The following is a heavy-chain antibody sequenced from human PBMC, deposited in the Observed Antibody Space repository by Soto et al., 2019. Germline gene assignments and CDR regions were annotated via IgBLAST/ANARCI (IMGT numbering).Heavy chain of an antibody. V-gene: IGHV1-18*01. CDR3: ARWLYCGDYGGAFDI. J-gene: IGHJ3*02. D-gene: IGHD4-17*01. Sequence: ASVKVSCKASGYTFTSYGISWVRQAPGQGLEWMGWISAYNGNTNYAQKLQGRVTMTTDTSTSTAYMELRSLRSDDTAVYYCARWLYCGDYGGAFDIWGQGTMVTVSS. CDR2: ISAYNGNT. CDR1: GYTFTSYG.